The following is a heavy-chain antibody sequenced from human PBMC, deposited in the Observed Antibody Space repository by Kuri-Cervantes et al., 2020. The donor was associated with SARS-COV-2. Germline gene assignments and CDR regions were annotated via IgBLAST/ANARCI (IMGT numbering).Heavy chain of an antibody. CDR2: ISSGSNSI. V-gene: IGHV3-48*01. CDR3: ARERGVIPAGPGWFDP. D-gene: IGHD2-2*01. J-gene: IGHJ5*02. Sequence: GESLKISCAASGFTFSSSSINWVRQAPGKGLEWVSYISSGSNSIYYADSVKGRFTISRDNSKNSLYLQMNSLRVEDTAAYYCARERGVIPAGPGWFDPWGQGTLVTVSS. CDR1: GFTFSSSS.